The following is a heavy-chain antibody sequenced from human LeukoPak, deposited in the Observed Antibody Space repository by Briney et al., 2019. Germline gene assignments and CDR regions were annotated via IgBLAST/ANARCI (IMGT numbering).Heavy chain of an antibody. J-gene: IGHJ4*02. Sequence: GASVKVSCKASGYTFTIYYMHWVRQAPRQGLEWMGMFNPSGGGTTYAQKFQGRVTMTRDTSTSTVYMELSSLRSEDTAVYYCARGRFVLDYYRFDYWGQGTLVTVSS. D-gene: IGHD3-22*01. V-gene: IGHV1-46*01. CDR1: GYTFTIYY. CDR3: ARGRFVLDYYRFDY. CDR2: FNPSGGGT.